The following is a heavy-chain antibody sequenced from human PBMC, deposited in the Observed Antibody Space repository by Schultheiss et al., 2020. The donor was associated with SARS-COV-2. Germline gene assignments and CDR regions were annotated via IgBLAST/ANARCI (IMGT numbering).Heavy chain of an antibody. CDR3: ARLYYLYDFWSGYYISEGSGWFDP. J-gene: IGHJ5*02. CDR2: MNPNSGNT. CDR1: GYTFTSYD. D-gene: IGHD3-3*01. V-gene: IGHV1-8*01. Sequence: ASVKVSCKASGYTFTSYDINWVRQPTGQGLEWMGWMNPNSGNTGYAQKFQGRVTMTRNTSISTAYMELSSLRSEDTAVYYCARLYYLYDFWSGYYISEGSGWFDPWGQGTLVTVSS.